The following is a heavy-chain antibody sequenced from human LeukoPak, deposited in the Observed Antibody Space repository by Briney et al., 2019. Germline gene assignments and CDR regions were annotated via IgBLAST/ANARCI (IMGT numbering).Heavy chain of an antibody. CDR1: GYTFTGYY. V-gene: IGHV1-2*02. J-gene: IGHJ5*02. CDR2: INPNSGGT. Sequence: ASVKVSCKASGYTFTGYYMHWVRQAPGQGLEWMGWINPNSGGTNYAQKFQGRVTMTRDTSISTAYMELSRLRSEDTAVYYCARAHTAMVQTNWFDPWGQGTLVTVSS. D-gene: IGHD5-18*01. CDR3: ARAHTAMVQTNWFDP.